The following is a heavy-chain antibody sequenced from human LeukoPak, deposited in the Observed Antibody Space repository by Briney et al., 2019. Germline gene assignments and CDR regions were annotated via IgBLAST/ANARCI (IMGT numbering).Heavy chain of an antibody. D-gene: IGHD3-10*01. CDR3: ARIWFGESSNWFDP. V-gene: IGHV5-10-1*01. Sequence: GESLKISCKGSGYSFTNYWISWVRQMPGKGLEWMGRIDPSDSYTNYSPSFQGHVTISADKPISTAYLQWSSLKASDTAMYYCARIWFGESSNWFDPWGQGTLVTVSS. CDR2: IDPSDSYT. CDR1: GYSFTNYW. J-gene: IGHJ5*02.